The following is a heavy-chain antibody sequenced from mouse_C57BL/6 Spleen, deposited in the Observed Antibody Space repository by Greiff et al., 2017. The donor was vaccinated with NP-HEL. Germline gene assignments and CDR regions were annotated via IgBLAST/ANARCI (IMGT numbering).Heavy chain of an antibody. V-gene: IGHV14-2*01. Sequence: EVQGVESGAELVKPGASVKLSCTASGFNIKDYYMHWVKQRTEQGLEWIGRIDPEDGDTKYAPKFQGKATITADTSSTTAYLQLSSLTSEDAAVYYCARVDDGGGDYGGKGTTLTVSS. CDR1: GFNIKDYY. D-gene: IGHD1-2*01. CDR2: IDPEDGDT. CDR3: ARVDDGGGDY. J-gene: IGHJ2*01.